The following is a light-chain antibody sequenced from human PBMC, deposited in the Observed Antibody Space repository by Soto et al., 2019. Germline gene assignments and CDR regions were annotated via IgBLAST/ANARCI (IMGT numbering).Light chain of an antibody. CDR1: QSISSY. Sequence: DIQMTQSPSSLSASVGDRVTITCRASQSISSYLNWYPQKPGKAPKLLIYAASSLQSGVPPRFSGSGSGTDFTLTISSLQPEDFATYYCQQSYSTPWTFGQGTKVEIK. CDR3: QQSYSTPWT. CDR2: AAS. V-gene: IGKV1-39*01. J-gene: IGKJ1*01.